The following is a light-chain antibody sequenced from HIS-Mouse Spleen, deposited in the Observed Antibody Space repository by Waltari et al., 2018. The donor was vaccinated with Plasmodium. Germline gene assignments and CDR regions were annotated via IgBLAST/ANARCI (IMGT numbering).Light chain of an antibody. V-gene: IGKV1-39*01. CDR3: QQSYSTWT. CDR1: QSISSY. J-gene: IGKJ1*01. CDR2: DAS. Sequence: DIQLTQSPSSLSASVGDRVTITCRASQSISSYLNWYQQKPGKAPKLLIYDASSLQSGVPSRCSGSGSGTDFSLTISSLQPEYFATYYCQQSYSTWTFGQGTKVEIK.